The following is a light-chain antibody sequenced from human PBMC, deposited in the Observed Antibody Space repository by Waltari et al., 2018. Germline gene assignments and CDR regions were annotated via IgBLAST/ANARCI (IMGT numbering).Light chain of an antibody. CDR1: SSDVGIYNL. V-gene: IGLV2-23*01. Sequence: QSAPTQPASVSGSPGQSITIPCTGTSSDVGIYNLVSWYKQYPGKAPKVMIYDDNRRPSGVSDRFSGSKSGNTASLTISGVQAEDEADYYCCSYAGSYTWVFGGGTKLTVL. J-gene: IGLJ3*02. CDR3: CSYAGSYTWV. CDR2: DDN.